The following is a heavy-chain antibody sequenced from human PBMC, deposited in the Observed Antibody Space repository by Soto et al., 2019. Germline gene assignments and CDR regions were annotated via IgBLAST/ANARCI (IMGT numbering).Heavy chain of an antibody. J-gene: IGHJ6*02. CDR2: IIPIFGTA. V-gene: IGHV1-69*13. CDR1: GGTFSSYA. Sequence: SVKVSCKASGGTFSSYAISWVRQAPGQGLEWMGGIIPIFGTANYAQKFQGRVTITADESTSTAYMELSSLRSEDTAVYYCARDTMIVVVIYRYYGMDVWGQGTTVTVSS. CDR3: ARDTMIVVVIYRYYGMDV. D-gene: IGHD3-22*01.